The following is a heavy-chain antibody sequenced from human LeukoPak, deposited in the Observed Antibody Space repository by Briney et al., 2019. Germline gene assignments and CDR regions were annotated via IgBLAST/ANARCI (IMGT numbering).Heavy chain of an antibody. CDR3: ARTFGFFGVVIGFDY. J-gene: IGHJ4*02. CDR2: IKQDGSEK. V-gene: IGHV3-7*01. D-gene: IGHD3-3*01. Sequence: GGSLRLSCAASGFTFSSYWMSWVRQAPGKGLEWVANIKQDGSEKYYLDSVKGRVTISRDNAKDSLYLQMNSLRAEDTAVYYCARTFGFFGVVIGFDYWGQGTLVTVSS. CDR1: GFTFSSYW.